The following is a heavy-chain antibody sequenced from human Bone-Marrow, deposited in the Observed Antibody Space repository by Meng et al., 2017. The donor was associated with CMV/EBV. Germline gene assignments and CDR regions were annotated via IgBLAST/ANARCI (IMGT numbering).Heavy chain of an antibody. CDR2: IYSGGSST. Sequence: GGSLRLSCAASGFTFSSYAMSWVRQAPGKGLEWVSVIYSGGSSTYYADSVKGRFTISRDNSKNTLYLQMNSLRAEDTAVYYCARDRVGSYPDYWGQGTLVTVSS. J-gene: IGHJ4*02. CDR3: ARDRVGSYPDY. V-gene: IGHV3-23*03. CDR1: GFTFSSYA. D-gene: IGHD1-26*01.